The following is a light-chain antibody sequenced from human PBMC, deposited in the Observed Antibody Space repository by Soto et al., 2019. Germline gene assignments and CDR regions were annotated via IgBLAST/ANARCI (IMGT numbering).Light chain of an antibody. CDR3: QQYFSTPLT. V-gene: IGKV4-1*01. Sequence: DIVVFPSSDSPASFPRGRATINCKSSQRVVYSSNVKNYLAWCHQQPAQPAKLLIFWASTRESGVPDRLSGSGSGTDFTLTIISLQAEDVAVDYCQQYFSTPLTFGGGTKV. CDR1: QRVVYSSNVKNY. J-gene: IGKJ4*01. CDR2: WAS.